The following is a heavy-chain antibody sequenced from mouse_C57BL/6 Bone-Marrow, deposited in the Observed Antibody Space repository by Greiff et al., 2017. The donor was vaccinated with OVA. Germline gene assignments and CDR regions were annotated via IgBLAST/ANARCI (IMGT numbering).Heavy chain of an antibody. CDR2: ISDGGSYT. Sequence: EVKLVESGGGLVKPGGSLKLSCAASGFTFSSYAMSWVRQTPEKRLEWVATISDGGSYTYYPDNVKGRFTISRDNAKNNLYLQMSHLKSEDTAMYYCARAGLYYYGSSLFFAYWGQGTLVTVSA. D-gene: IGHD1-1*01. J-gene: IGHJ3*01. V-gene: IGHV5-4*03. CDR1: GFTFSSYA. CDR3: ARAGLYYYGSSLFFAY.